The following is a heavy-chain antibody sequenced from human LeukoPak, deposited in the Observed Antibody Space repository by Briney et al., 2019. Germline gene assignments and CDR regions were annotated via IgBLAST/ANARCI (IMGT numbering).Heavy chain of an antibody. Sequence: SESLSLTCTVSGGFISSSSYYWGWLRQPAGKGLEGSCRFFFSGSTYYNPSLKSRVTISVDTSKNQFSLKLSAVTAADTAVYYCATRRRAAAGLNWFDPWGQGTLVTVSS. D-gene: IGHD6-13*01. CDR3: ATRRRAAAGLNWFDP. V-gene: IGHV4-39*01. CDR1: GGFISSSSYY. CDR2: FFFSGST. J-gene: IGHJ5*02.